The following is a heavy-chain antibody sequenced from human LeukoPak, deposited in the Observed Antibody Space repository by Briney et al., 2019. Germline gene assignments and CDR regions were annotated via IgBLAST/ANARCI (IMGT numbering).Heavy chain of an antibody. Sequence: GGSLRLSCAASGFTFSNYNMNWVRQAPGKGLEWVSYISSSSSTIYYADSVKGRFTISRDNAKNSLYLQMNSLRAEDTAVYYCARAPTYRGYMGVWGKGTTVTVSS. J-gene: IGHJ6*03. CDR3: ARAPTYRGYMGV. D-gene: IGHD4-11*01. V-gene: IGHV3-48*01. CDR2: ISSSSSTI. CDR1: GFTFSNYN.